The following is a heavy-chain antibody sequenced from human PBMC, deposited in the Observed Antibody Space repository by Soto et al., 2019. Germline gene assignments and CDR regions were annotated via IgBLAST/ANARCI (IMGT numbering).Heavy chain of an antibody. CDR2: IIPLYDTS. J-gene: IGHJ4*02. CDR3: ARLRGDS. CDR1: GGTFSNYP. V-gene: IGHV1-69*01. D-gene: IGHD3-10*01. Sequence: QVQLVQSGAEVKRPGSSVTVSCTASGGTFSNYPIRWVRQAPGQGLEWMGGIIPLYDTSNYAQMFKGRLTITGDESTTTTYMELSSLGSEDTAVYYCARLRGDSWGQGTLVTVSS.